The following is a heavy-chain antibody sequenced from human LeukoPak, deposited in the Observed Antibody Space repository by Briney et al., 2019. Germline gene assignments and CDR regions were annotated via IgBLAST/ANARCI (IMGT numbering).Heavy chain of an antibody. J-gene: IGHJ4*02. D-gene: IGHD2-2*01. Sequence: GGSLRLSCAASGFTVSSNYMSWVRQPPGKGLEWVSLIYGGGSTYYADSVKGRFTIFRDNSKNTLYLQISSLRAEDTAIYYCATHAGHTSYQLLNFDYWGQGTLVTVSS. CDR3: ATHAGHTSYQLLNFDY. CDR1: GFTVSSNY. CDR2: IYGGGST. V-gene: IGHV3-53*01.